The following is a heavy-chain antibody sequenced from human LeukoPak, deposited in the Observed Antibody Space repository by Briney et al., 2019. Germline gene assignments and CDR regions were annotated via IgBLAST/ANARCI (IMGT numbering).Heavy chain of an antibody. V-gene: IGHV1-2*02. CDR2: INPNSGGT. CDR1: GYTFTGYY. D-gene: IGHD3-16*01. CDR3: ARGSASRGYYYYYYMDV. J-gene: IGHJ6*03. Sequence: ASVKVSCKASGYTFTGYYMHLVRQAPGQGLEWMGWINPNSGGTNYAQKFQGRVTMTRDTSISTAYMELSRLRSDDTAVYYCARGSASRGYYYYYYMDVWGKGTTVTVSS.